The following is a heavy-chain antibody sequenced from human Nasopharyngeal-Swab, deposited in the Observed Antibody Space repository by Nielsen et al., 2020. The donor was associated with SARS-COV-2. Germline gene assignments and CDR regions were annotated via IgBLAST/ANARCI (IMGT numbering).Heavy chain of an antibody. CDR2: IYYSGST. D-gene: IGHD6-6*01. V-gene: IGHV4-39*07. CDR3: ARDLPTLTPEYSSSPGAAGWFDP. J-gene: IGHJ5*02. Sequence: WIRQPPGKGLEWIGSIYYSGSTYYNPSLKSRVTISVDTSKNQFSLKLSSVTAADTAVYYCARDLPTLTPEYSSSPGAAGWFDPWGQGTLVTVSS.